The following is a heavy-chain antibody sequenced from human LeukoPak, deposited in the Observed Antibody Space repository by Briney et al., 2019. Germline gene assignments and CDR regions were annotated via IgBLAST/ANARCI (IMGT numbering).Heavy chain of an antibody. V-gene: IGHV4-59*01. D-gene: IGHD3-3*01. CDR1: GGSISSYY. J-gene: IGHJ6*02. Sequence: PSETLSLTCTVSGGSISSYYWSWIRQAPGKGLEWIGYIYYSGSTNYNPSLKSRVTISVDTSKNQFSLKLSSVTAADTAVYYCARDYDFWSGSYYYYYGMDVWGQGTTVTVSS. CDR3: ARDYDFWSGSYYYYYGMDV. CDR2: IYYSGST.